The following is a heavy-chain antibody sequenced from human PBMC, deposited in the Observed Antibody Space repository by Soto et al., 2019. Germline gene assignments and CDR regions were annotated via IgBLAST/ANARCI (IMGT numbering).Heavy chain of an antibody. J-gene: IGHJ6*02. D-gene: IGHD3-3*01. Sequence: PSETLSLTCAVCGGSISSSNCWSWVRQPPGKGLEWIGEIYHSVSTNYNPSLKSRVTISVDKSKNQFSLKLSSVTAADTAVYYCARVYYDFWSGHYGMDVWGQGTTVTVSS. CDR1: GGSISSSNC. CDR3: ARVYYDFWSGHYGMDV. CDR2: IYHSVST. V-gene: IGHV4-4*02.